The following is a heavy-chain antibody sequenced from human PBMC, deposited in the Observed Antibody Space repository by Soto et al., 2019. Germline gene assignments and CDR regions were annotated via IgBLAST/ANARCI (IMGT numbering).Heavy chain of an antibody. CDR1: GFTFTSNW. CDR2: INSDGTTT. CDR3: TRGGATGAGIYHLEN. Sequence: EVQLVESGGGLVQPGGSLRLSCAASGFTFTSNWMHWVRQAPGKGLVWVSRINSDGTTTTYADSVKGRFTISRDNAKNTLYLQVNSLGGEDTAVYYCTRGGATGAGIYHLENWGQGTLVTISS. D-gene: IGHD3-10*01. V-gene: IGHV3-74*01. J-gene: IGHJ4*02.